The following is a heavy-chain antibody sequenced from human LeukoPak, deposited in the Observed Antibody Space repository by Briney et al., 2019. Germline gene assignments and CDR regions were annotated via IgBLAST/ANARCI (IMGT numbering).Heavy chain of an antibody. CDR1: GYSFTSYW. CDR2: IYPGDSDT. J-gene: IGHJ4*02. V-gene: IGHV5-51*01. D-gene: IGHD2-2*01. Sequence: RGESLKISCKGSGYSFTSYWIGWVRQVPGKGLEWMGIIYPGDSDTRYSPSFQGQVTISADKSISTAYLQWSSLKASDTAMYYCARRGEYCSSTSCPPGYWGQGTLVTVSS. CDR3: ARRGEYCSSTSCPPGY.